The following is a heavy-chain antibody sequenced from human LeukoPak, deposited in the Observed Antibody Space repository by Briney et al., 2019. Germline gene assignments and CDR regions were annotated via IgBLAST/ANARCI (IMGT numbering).Heavy chain of an antibody. D-gene: IGHD4-11*01. CDR2: ISYDGSNK. CDR1: GFTFSSYG. J-gene: IGHJ4*02. V-gene: IGHV3-30*03. Sequence: PGRSLRLSCAASGFTFSSYGMHWVRQAPGEGLEWVAVISYDGSNKYYADSVKGRFTISRDNSKNTLYLQMNSLRAEDTAVYYCARSRLHARWYFDYWGQGTLVTVSS. CDR3: ARSRLHARWYFDY.